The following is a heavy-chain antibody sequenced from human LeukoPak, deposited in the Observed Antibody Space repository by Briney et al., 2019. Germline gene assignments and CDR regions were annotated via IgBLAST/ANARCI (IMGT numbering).Heavy chain of an antibody. Sequence: GGSLRLSCAASGFRFSDFTMTWVRQAPGKGPDWVSAIGGRGGSTYYADSLGGRFTISRDNSKDMVYLQMNSLKVEDTATYYCGKEGGAWGQGTKVTVSS. D-gene: IGHD3-16*01. CDR2: IGGRGGST. V-gene: IGHV3-23*01. J-gene: IGHJ5*02. CDR1: GFRFSDFT. CDR3: GKEGGA.